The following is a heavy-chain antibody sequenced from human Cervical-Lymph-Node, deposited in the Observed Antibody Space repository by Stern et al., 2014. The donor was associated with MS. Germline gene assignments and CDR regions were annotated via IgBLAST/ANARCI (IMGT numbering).Heavy chain of an antibody. CDR2: IIPIIGTA. CDR3: ATRGSTVTTLGMDV. D-gene: IGHD4-17*01. CDR1: GGTFSSYA. V-gene: IGHV1-69*01. Sequence: VQLVESGAEVKKPGSSVKVSCKASGGTFSSYAISWVRQAPGQGLEWMGGIIPIIGTANCAQKFQGRVTIRADESTSTAYMELSSLRSEDTAVYYCATRGSTVTTLGMDVWGQGTTVTVSS. J-gene: IGHJ6*01.